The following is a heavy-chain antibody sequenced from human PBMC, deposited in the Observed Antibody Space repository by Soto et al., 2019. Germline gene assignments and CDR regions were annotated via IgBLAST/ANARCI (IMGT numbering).Heavy chain of an antibody. D-gene: IGHD3-10*01. V-gene: IGHV3-30*18. CDR1: GFTFSSYG. J-gene: IGHJ6*02. CDR2: ISYDGSNK. Sequence: QVQLVESGGGVVQSGMSLRLSCAASGFTFSSYGMHWVRQAPGKGLEWVAVISYDGSNKYYVDSVKGRFTISRDSSKNTVYLELNSRRPEAAAVYYCAKGEYYYGAGSPYYGMDVWGQGTTVTVSS. CDR3: AKGEYYYGAGSPYYGMDV.